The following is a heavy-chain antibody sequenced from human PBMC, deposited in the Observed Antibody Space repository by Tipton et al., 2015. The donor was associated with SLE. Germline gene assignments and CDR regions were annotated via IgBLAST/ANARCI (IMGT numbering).Heavy chain of an antibody. Sequence: SLRLSCAASGFTFDDYALHWVRQAPGKGLEWVSGITSSSSYIYYADSVKGRFTISRDNAKNSLYLQMNSLRAEDTAVYYCARAYSGSHYPNFDYWGQGTLVTVSS. CDR2: ITSSSSYI. CDR3: ARAYSGSHYPNFDY. J-gene: IGHJ4*02. D-gene: IGHD1-26*01. V-gene: IGHV3-21*03. CDR1: GFTFDDYA.